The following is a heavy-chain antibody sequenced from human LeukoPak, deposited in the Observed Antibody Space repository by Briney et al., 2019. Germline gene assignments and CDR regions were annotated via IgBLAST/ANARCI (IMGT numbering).Heavy chain of an antibody. CDR2: IYYSGST. J-gene: IGHJ4*02. CDR1: GDSISSFY. CDR3: ARQYSSSPTFDC. D-gene: IGHD6-13*01. Sequence: PSETLSLTCTVSGDSISSFYWSWIRQPPGKGLEWIGYIYYSGSTNYNPSLKSRVTISVDTSKNQFSLKLSSLTAADTAVYYCARQYSSSPTFDCWLQGALVTVSS. V-gene: IGHV4-59*08.